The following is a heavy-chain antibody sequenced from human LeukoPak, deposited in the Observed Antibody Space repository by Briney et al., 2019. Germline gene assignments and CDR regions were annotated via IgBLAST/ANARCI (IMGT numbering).Heavy chain of an antibody. D-gene: IGHD3-9*01. Sequence: PGGSLRLSCAASGFTFSNYGMHWVRQAPGKGLEWVAVISYDGSNKYYADSVKGRLTISRDNSKNTLYLQMDSLRAEDTAVYYCARDAGRYFDWLGYWGQGTLVTVSS. V-gene: IGHV3-30*03. CDR3: ARDAGRYFDWLGY. CDR2: ISYDGSNK. J-gene: IGHJ4*02. CDR1: GFTFSNYG.